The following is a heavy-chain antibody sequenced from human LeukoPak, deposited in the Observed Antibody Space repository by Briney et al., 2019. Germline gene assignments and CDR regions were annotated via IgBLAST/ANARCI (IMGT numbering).Heavy chain of an antibody. CDR2: IYYSGST. D-gene: IGHD2-2*01. CDR3: ARDQVVVVPAALNPYYYYGMDV. CDR1: GGSISSYY. Sequence: SETLSLTCTVSGGSISSYYWSRIRQPPGKGLEWIGYIYYSGSTNYIPSLKSRVTISVDTSKNQFSLKLSSVTAADTAVYYCARDQVVVVPAALNPYYYYGMDVWGQGTTVTVSS. V-gene: IGHV4-59*01. J-gene: IGHJ6*02.